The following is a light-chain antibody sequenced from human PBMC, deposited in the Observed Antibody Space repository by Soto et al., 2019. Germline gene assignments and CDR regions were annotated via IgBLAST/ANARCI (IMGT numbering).Light chain of an antibody. CDR2: DAS. J-gene: IGKJ1*01. V-gene: IGKV1-5*01. CDR3: QQYNSYPWT. Sequence: DIQMTQSPSTLSASVGDRVTITCRASQSISSWLAWYQQKPGKAPKLLIYDASSLESGVPSRFSGSGSGTEFTLTTSSPQPDAFATYYCQQYNSYPWTFGQGTKVEIK. CDR1: QSISSW.